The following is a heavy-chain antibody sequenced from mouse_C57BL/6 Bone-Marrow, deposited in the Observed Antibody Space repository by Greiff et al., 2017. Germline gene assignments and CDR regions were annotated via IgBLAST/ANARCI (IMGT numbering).Heavy chain of an antibody. D-gene: IGHD2-3*01. CDR3: AREEWFLLFAY. V-gene: IGHV1-62-3*01. CDR2: IDPNSGGT. J-gene: IGHJ3*01. CDR1: GYTFTDYE. Sequence: QVQLQQSGAELVRPGASVTLSCKASGYTFTDYEMHWVKQRPGRGLGWIGRIDPNSGGTKYNEKFKSKATLTVDKPSSTAYMKLSSLTSEDSAVYYCAREEWFLLFAYWGQGTLVTVSA.